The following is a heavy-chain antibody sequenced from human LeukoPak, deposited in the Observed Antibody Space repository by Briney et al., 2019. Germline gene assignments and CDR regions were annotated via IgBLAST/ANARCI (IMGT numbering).Heavy chain of an antibody. J-gene: IGHJ4*02. D-gene: IGHD3-10*01. CDR1: GGTFSSYA. CDR2: INPSGGST. V-gene: IGHV1-46*01. Sequence: GASVKVSCKASGGTFSSYAISWVRQAPGQGLEWMGIINPSGGSTSYAQKFQGRVTMTRDTSTSTVYMELSSLRSEDTAVYYCARDFPPGFDYWGQGTLVTVSS. CDR3: ARDFPPGFDY.